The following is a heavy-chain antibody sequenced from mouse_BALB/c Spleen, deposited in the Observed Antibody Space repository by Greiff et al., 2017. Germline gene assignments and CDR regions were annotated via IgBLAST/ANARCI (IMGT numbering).Heavy chain of an antibody. J-gene: IGHJ3*01. CDR3: ASIYYYGSSYEAY. CDR2: INPSTGYT. V-gene: IGHV1-7*01. Sequence: VQLQQSGAELAKPGASVKMSCKASGYTFTSYWMHWVKQRPGQGLEWIGYINPSTGYTEYNQKFKDKATLTADKSSSTAYMQLSSLTSEDSAVYYCASIYYYGSSYEAYWGQGTLVTVSA. CDR1: GYTFTSYW. D-gene: IGHD1-1*01.